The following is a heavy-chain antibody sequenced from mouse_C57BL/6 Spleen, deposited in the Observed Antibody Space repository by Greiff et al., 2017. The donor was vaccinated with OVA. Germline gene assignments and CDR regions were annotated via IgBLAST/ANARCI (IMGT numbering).Heavy chain of an antibody. CDR3: ARWDDYDRGAWFAY. Sequence: EVQLQESGPELVKPGASVKISCKASGYSFTGYYMNWVKQSPEKSLEWIGEINPSTGGTTYNQKFKAKATLTVDKSSSTAYMQLKSLTSEDSAVYYCARWDDYDRGAWFAYWGQGTLVTVSA. CDR2: INPSTGGT. V-gene: IGHV1-42*01. J-gene: IGHJ3*01. CDR1: GYSFTGYY. D-gene: IGHD2-4*01.